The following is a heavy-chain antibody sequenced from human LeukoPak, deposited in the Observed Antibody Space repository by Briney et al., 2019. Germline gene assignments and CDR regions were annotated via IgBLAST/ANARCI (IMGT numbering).Heavy chain of an antibody. CDR3: ARDLVTVTKGFDI. D-gene: IGHD4-17*01. CDR2: ISYIGTT. CDR1: GDSFSSHY. J-gene: IGHJ3*02. Sequence: PSETLSLTCAVSGDSFSSHYWTWIRQPPVRGLEWIGYISYIGTTNYNPSLKSRVTISIDTSKNQFSLKLSSVTTADTAVYYCARDLVTVTKGFDIWGLGTMVSVSS. V-gene: IGHV4-59*11.